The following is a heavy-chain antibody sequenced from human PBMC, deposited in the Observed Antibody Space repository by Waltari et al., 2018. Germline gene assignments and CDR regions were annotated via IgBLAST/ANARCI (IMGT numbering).Heavy chain of an antibody. J-gene: IGHJ3*02. CDR3: ARQDVRGAFDI. D-gene: IGHD3-10*01. V-gene: IGHV3-53*02. CDR2: SHGGGST. Sequence: EVQLVETGGGWIQPGGSLRLSCAASGFTVSSNYMSWVRQAPGKVVEVVSVSHGGGSTYYAESVKGRFTISRDNSKNTLYLQMNSLRAEDTAVYYCARQDVRGAFDIWGQGTMVTVSS. CDR1: GFTVSSNY.